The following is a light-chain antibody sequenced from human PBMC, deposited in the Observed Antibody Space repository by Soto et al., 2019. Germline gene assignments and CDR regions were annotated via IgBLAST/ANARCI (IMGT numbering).Light chain of an antibody. CDR3: QQYGTSEII. CDR2: DTS. Sequence: EIVLTQSPGTLSLSPGERATLSCRASQTLSNSFIAWYQQKPGQAPRLLIYDTSSRATGVPDRYSASGSGTDFTLTICRLEPEDFAVFFCQQYGTSEIIFGQGTRLEIK. CDR1: QTLSNSF. J-gene: IGKJ5*01. V-gene: IGKV3-20*01.